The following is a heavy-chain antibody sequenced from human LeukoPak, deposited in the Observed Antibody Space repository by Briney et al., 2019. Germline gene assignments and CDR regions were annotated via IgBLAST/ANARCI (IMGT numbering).Heavy chain of an antibody. CDR2: IYTSGST. J-gene: IGHJ6*03. V-gene: IGHV4-61*02. CDR1: GGSISSGSYY. D-gene: IGHD1-26*01. CDR3: ARVARLSGSYRMYYYYYMDV. Sequence: SETLSLTCTVSGGSISSGSYYWSWIRQPAGKGLEWIGRIYTSGSTNYNPSLKSRVTISVDTSKNQFSLKLSSVTAADTAVYYCARVARLSGSYRMYYYYYMDVWGKGTTVTVSS.